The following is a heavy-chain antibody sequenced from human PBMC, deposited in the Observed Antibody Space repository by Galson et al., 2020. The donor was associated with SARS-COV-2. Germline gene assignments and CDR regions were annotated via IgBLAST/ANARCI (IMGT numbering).Heavy chain of an antibody. CDR3: ARVALDRMNSYSYYGLDA. CDR2: VIPFSTTT. D-gene: IGHD2-2*03. Sequence: SVKVSCKASGGTFSSFVITWVRQAPGQGLEWMGGVIPFSTTTNYAQKFQGRVTITANESTHTADMELSSLRSEDTAVYYCARVALDRMNSYSYYGLDAWGQGTTVTVSS. V-gene: IGHV1-69*13. J-gene: IGHJ6*02. CDR1: GGTFSSFV.